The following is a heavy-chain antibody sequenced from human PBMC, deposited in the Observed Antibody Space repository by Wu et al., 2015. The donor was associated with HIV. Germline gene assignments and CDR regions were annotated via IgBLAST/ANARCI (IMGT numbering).Heavy chain of an antibody. Sequence: VQLVQSGAEVKKPGSSVKVSCKIYGGNEGGTFSSHPISWVRQAPGKGLEWMGGIIPRLGTTNYAQIFEGRVTITADEMRTTAYMEVTSLTSDDTALYYCARVGSKGSGSRRTPMGAYDIWGQGTMVIVSS. D-gene: IGHD3-10*01. CDR3: ARVGSKGSGSRRTPMGAYDI. CDR2: IIPRLGTT. CDR1: GGNEGGTFSSHP. V-gene: IGHV1-69*11. J-gene: IGHJ3*02.